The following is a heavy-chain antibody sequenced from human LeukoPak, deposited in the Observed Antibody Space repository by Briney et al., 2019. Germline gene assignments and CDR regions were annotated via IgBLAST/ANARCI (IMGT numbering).Heavy chain of an antibody. Sequence: PGGSLRLSCAASGITLRNFGMSWVRHAQGKGLEWVAGISYRGGSTKYADSVKGRFTIARDNRKNTLYLQMNSLRAEDTAVYFCAKRGVVIRVILVGFHKEAYYFESWGQGALVTVSS. CDR1: GITLRNFG. V-gene: IGHV3-23*01. D-gene: IGHD3/OR15-3a*01. CDR2: ISYRGGST. J-gene: IGHJ4*02. CDR3: AKRGVVIRVILVGFHKEAYYFES.